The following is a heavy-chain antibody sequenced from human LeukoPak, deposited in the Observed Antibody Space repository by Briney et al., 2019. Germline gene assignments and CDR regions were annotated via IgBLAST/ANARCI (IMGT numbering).Heavy chain of an antibody. Sequence: ASVKVSCKASGYTFTSYGINWVRQAPGQGLEWMGWISAYNGDTNYAQKLQGRVTMTTDTSTSTAYMELRSLRSDDTAVYYCAKGNYDSSGYYPFYYYYYMDVWGKGTTVTISS. J-gene: IGHJ6*03. D-gene: IGHD3-22*01. V-gene: IGHV1-18*01. CDR1: GYTFTSYG. CDR2: ISAYNGDT. CDR3: AKGNYDSSGYYPFYYYYYMDV.